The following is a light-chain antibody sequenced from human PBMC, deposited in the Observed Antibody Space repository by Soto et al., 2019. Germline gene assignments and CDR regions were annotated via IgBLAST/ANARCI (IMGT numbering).Light chain of an antibody. J-gene: IGKJ1*01. CDR1: QGISSY. CDR2: AAS. V-gene: IGKV1-9*01. Sequence: DIQLTQSPSFLSASVGDRVTITCRASQGISSYVAWYQQKPGKAPKLLIYAASTLQSGVPSRFSGSGSGTEFTLTISSLQPEDSATYYCQQLNSYPRTFGQGTKVEIK. CDR3: QQLNSYPRT.